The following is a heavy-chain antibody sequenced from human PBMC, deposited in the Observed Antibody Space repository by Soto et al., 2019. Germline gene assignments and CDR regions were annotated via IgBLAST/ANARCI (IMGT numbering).Heavy chain of an antibody. CDR2: ISYDGSNK. Sequence: QVQLVESGGGVVQPGRSLRLSCAASGFTFSSYAMHWVRQAPGKGLEWVAVISYDGSNKYYADSVKGRFTISRDNSKNTLYLQMNSLRAEDTAVYYCARGGGYYAGSGCMDVWGQGTTVTVSS. V-gene: IGHV3-30-3*01. CDR3: ARGGGYYAGSGCMDV. CDR1: GFTFSSYA. D-gene: IGHD1-26*01. J-gene: IGHJ6*02.